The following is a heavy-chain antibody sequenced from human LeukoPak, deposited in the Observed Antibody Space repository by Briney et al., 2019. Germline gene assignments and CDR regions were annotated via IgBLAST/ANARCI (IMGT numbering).Heavy chain of an antibody. D-gene: IGHD6-19*01. Sequence: ASVKVSCKASGYTFTSYDINWVRQATGQGLEWMGWINPNSGGTNYAQKFQGRVTMTRDTSISTAYMELSRLRSDDTAVYYCARGRHIAVAGSGVKGWFDPWGQGTLVTVSS. CDR2: INPNSGGT. CDR3: ARGRHIAVAGSGVKGWFDP. J-gene: IGHJ5*02. V-gene: IGHV1-2*02. CDR1: GYTFTSYD.